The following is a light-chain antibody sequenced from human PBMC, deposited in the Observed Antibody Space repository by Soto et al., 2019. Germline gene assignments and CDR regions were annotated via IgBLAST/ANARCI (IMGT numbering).Light chain of an antibody. J-gene: IGKJ1*01. CDR1: QNIGLS. Sequence: DILMTHSPTSLSASIGDRVTFTCRASQNIGLSVNWLQKKPGRAPQLLIYAASRLHSGVPSKFSGSGAGTDFTFTISSLQHEDFASYFCQQAYSTPWTFGQGNKVDI. CDR3: QQAYSTPWT. CDR2: AAS. V-gene: IGKV1-39*01.